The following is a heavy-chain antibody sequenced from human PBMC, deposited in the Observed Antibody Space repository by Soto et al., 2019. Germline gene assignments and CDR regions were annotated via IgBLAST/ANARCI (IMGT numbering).Heavy chain of an antibody. CDR2: ISAYNGNT. J-gene: IGHJ5*02. CDR1: GYTFTSYG. CDR3: ARDPAYCGGDCYPGWFDP. Sequence: QVQLVQSGAEVKKPGASVKVSCKASGYTFTSYGISWVRQAPGQGLEWMGWISAYNGNTNYAQKLQGRVTMTTDTSTRTAYMELRSLRSDDTAVYYCARDPAYCGGDCYPGWFDPWGQGTLVTVSS. V-gene: IGHV1-18*04. D-gene: IGHD2-21*02.